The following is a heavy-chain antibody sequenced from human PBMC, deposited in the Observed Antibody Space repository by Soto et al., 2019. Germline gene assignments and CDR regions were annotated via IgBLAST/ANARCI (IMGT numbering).Heavy chain of an antibody. Sequence: ASVKVSCKTSGYTFTSYFMHWVRQAPGQGLEWMGIINPSGGSPTSAQKFQGRVTMTRDTSTRTVYMELSSLRSEETALYYCASAPGAFDICGQGTMVPVS. CDR2: INPSGGSP. CDR3: ASAPGAFDI. V-gene: IGHV1-46*01. J-gene: IGHJ3*02. CDR1: GYTFTSYF.